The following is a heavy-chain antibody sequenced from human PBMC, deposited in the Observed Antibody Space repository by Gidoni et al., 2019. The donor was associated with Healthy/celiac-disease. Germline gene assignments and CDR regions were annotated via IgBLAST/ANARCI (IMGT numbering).Heavy chain of an antibody. J-gene: IGHJ4*02. Sequence: QVQLQESGPGLAKPSETLSITCTVSGGSSSSSYWSWIRQRPGKGLEWIGYIYCSGSTTYNPSLKIRVTRSVDTTQSQFSLKLSSVTAADTAVYYCARVYCSSTSCQNDYWGQGTLVTVSS. V-gene: IGHV4-59*01. CDR1: GGSSSSSY. CDR3: ARVYCSSTSCQNDY. CDR2: IYCSGST. D-gene: IGHD2-2*01.